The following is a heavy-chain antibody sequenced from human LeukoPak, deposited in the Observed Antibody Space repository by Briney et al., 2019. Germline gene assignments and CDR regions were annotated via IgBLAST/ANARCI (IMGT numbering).Heavy chain of an antibody. CDR2: IYYSGNT. CDR1: GGSISSSSYY. J-gene: IGHJ5*02. V-gene: IGHV4-39*07. CDR3: ARIWLPFSWFDP. Sequence: SETLSLTCTVSGGSISSSSYYWGWIRQPPGKGLEWIGSIYYSGNTNYNPSLKSRVATSVDTSKNQFSLKLSSVTAADTAVYYCARIWLPFSWFDPWGQGTLVTVSS. D-gene: IGHD5-24*01.